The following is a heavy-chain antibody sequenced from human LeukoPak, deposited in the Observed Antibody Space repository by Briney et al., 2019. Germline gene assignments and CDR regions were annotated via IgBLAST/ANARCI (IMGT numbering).Heavy chain of an antibody. Sequence: GGSLRLSCAASGFTFSNYWMHWDRQAPGKGLVWVSRIKSDGSSTSYADSVKGRFTISRDNAKNTLYLQMNSLRAEDTAVYYCARSDWFDPWGQGTLVTVSS. CDR1: GFTFSNYW. CDR3: ARSDWFDP. V-gene: IGHV3-74*01. J-gene: IGHJ5*02. CDR2: IKSDGSST.